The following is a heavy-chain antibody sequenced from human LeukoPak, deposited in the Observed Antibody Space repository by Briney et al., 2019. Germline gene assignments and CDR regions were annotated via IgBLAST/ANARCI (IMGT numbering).Heavy chain of an antibody. V-gene: IGHV3-23*01. J-gene: IGHJ4*02. CDR1: GFTFRHNA. D-gene: IGHD6-6*01. CDR3: AREGLQSIAARLFDF. Sequence: PGGSLRLSCAGSGFTFRHNAMSWVRQAPGKGLEWVSTVSGTGGSTFYADSVKGRFTISRDNSKNTVYLQMNSLRAEDTAVYYCAREGLQSIAARLFDFWGQGTLVTVSS. CDR2: VSGTGGST.